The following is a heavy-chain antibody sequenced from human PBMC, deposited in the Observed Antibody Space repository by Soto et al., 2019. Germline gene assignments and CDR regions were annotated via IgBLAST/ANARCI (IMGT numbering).Heavy chain of an antibody. Sequence: GSSVKVSCKASGYTFTSYYMHWVRQAPGQGLEWMGIINPNGGSTTYAQQFQGRVTMTRDTSASTVYMELSSLRSEDTAVYYCAKSSGWRFDPWGQGTLVTVAP. CDR3: AKSSGWRFDP. CDR1: GYTFTSYY. J-gene: IGHJ5*02. D-gene: IGHD6-19*01. V-gene: IGHV1-46*01. CDR2: INPNGGST.